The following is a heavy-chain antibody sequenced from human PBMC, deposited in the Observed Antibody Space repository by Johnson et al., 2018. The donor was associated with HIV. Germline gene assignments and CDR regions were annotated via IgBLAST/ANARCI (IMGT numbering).Heavy chain of an antibody. Sequence: VQLVESGGGLVQPGGSLRLSCAASGFTFSSYWMSWVRQAPGKGLEWVDNIKQDGSAKYYVDSVKGRFTISRDNAKNSLYLQMNSLRAEDTAVYYCARDQWMAGDAFDIWGQGTVVTVSS. CDR1: GFTFSSYW. CDR3: ARDQWMAGDAFDI. CDR2: IKQDGSAK. J-gene: IGHJ3*02. V-gene: IGHV3-7*01. D-gene: IGHD5-24*01.